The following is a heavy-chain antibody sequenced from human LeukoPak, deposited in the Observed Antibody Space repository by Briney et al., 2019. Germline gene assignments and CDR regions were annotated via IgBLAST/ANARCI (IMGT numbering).Heavy chain of an antibody. CDR3: ARGGFVDYYGSGSYCDY. Sequence: GASVKVSCKVSGYTLTELTMHWVRQAPGQGLEWMGWISAYNGNTNYAQKLQGRVTMTTDTSTSTAYMELRSLRSDDTAVYYCARGGFVDYYGSGSYCDYWGQGTLVTVSS. CDR2: ISAYNGNT. V-gene: IGHV1-18*01. J-gene: IGHJ4*02. D-gene: IGHD3-10*01. CDR1: GYTLTELT.